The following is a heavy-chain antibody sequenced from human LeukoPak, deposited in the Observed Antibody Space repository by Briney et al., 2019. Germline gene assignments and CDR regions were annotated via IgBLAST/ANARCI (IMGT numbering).Heavy chain of an antibody. Sequence: PGGSLRLSCAASGFTFSSYSMNWVRQAPGKGLEWVSCISTSSSYIYYADSVKGRFTISRDNAKNSLYLQMNSLRAEDTAVYYCARAGYSYGSRFPFAFDIWGQGTMVTVSS. CDR3: ARAGYSYGSRFPFAFDI. CDR2: ISTSSSYI. V-gene: IGHV3-21*01. CDR1: GFTFSSYS. D-gene: IGHD5-18*01. J-gene: IGHJ3*02.